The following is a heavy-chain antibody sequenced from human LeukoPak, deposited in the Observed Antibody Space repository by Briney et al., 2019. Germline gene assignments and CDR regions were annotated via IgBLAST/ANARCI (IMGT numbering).Heavy chain of an antibody. CDR2: ITSHGDNT. Sequence: GGSLRLSCAASGFTFSSYAMYWVRQAPGKGLEYVSAITSHGDNTYYANSVKGRFTISRDNSKNTLYLQLGSLRAEDMAVYFCARVKMAVGHAFDIWGQGTMVTVSS. CDR3: ARVKMAVGHAFDI. J-gene: IGHJ3*02. D-gene: IGHD5-24*01. V-gene: IGHV3-64*01. CDR1: GFTFSSYA.